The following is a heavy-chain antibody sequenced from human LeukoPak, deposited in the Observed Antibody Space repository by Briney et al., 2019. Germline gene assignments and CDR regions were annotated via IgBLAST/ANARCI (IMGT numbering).Heavy chain of an antibody. CDR3: ARVPYAVTKSSFVFDY. V-gene: IGHV1-2*04. Sequence: ASVKVSCKASGYTFTGYYVHWVRQAPGQGLEWMGWINPNSGGTNYAQKFQGWVTMTRDTSISTAYMELSRLRSDDTAVYYCARVPYAVTKSSFVFDYWGQGTLVTVSS. CDR2: INPNSGGT. J-gene: IGHJ4*02. D-gene: IGHD4-17*01. CDR1: GYTFTGYY.